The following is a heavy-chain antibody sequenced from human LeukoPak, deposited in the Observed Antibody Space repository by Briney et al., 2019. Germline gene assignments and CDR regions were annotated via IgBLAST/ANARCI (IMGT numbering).Heavy chain of an antibody. CDR3: ARGNDSSGYYYFFDY. D-gene: IGHD3-22*01. CDR1: GFTFSKYA. J-gene: IGHJ4*02. CDR2: IGTNGGST. V-gene: IGHV3-64*01. Sequence: GGSLRLSCAASGFTFSKYAMHWVRQAPGKGLEYVSAIGTNGGSTYYASSVKGRFTISRDNSKNTLYLQMVNLRPEDMAVYYCARGNDSSGYYYFFDYWGQGTLVTVSS.